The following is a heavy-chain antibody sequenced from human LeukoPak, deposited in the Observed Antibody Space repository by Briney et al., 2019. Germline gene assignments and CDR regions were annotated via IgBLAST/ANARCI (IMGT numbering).Heavy chain of an antibody. J-gene: IGHJ5*02. CDR2: IKRNGSEK. D-gene: IGHD5-18*01. CDR3: ARGGWVDGYSYGP. Sequence: GGSLRLSCAASGFTFSSYAMSWVRQAPGKGLEWVANIKRNGSEKYYVDSVKGRFTISRDNAKNSLYLQMNSLRAEDTAVYYCARGGWVDGYSYGPWGQGTLVTVSS. CDR1: GFTFSSYA. V-gene: IGHV3-7*01.